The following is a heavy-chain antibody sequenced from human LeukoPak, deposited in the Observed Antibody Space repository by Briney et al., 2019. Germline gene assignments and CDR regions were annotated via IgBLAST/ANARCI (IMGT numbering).Heavy chain of an antibody. V-gene: IGHV3-21*04. Sequence: GGSLRLSCATYGFTFTAYSMNWVRQAPKEGLEWVSSIGPSGGSIFYAASMKGRISISRDNVQNSLHLQLSSLRADDTAVYYCATYWRHFDWLLSGIWGLGTMITVSS. CDR2: IGPSGGSI. CDR1: GFTFTAYS. J-gene: IGHJ3*02. CDR3: ATYWRHFDWLLSGI. D-gene: IGHD3-9*01.